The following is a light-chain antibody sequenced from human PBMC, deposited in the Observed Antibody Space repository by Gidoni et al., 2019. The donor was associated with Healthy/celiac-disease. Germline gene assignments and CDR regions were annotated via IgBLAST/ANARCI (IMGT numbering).Light chain of an antibody. V-gene: IGKV4-1*01. CDR1: QSVFYSSNNKNY. Sequence: DIVMTQSPDSLAVSLGERATIYSKSSQSVFYSSNNKNYLAWYQQKPGQPPKLLIYWASTRESGVPDRFSGSGSGTDFTLTISSLQAEDVAVYYCQQYYSTPQTFGQGTKVEIK. CDR2: WAS. J-gene: IGKJ1*01. CDR3: QQYYSTPQT.